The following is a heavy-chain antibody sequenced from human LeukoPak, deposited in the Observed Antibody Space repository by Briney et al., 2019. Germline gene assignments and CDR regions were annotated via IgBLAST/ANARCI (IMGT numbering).Heavy chain of an antibody. CDR2: IIPILGIA. D-gene: IGHD3-3*01. Sequence: GASVKVSCKASGGTFSSYTISWVRQAPGQGLEWMGRIIPILGIANYAQKFQGRVAITADKSTSTAYMELSSLRSEDTAMYYCASNFLEWLSPESDDYWGLGTLVTVSS. V-gene: IGHV1-69*02. CDR1: GGTFSSYT. J-gene: IGHJ4*02. CDR3: ASNFLEWLSPESDDY.